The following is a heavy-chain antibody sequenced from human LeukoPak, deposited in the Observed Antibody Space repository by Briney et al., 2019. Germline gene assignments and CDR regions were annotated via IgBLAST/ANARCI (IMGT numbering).Heavy chain of an antibody. CDR3: ARPPIVAYHDAFDI. CDR1: GFTFSRYP. J-gene: IGHJ3*02. D-gene: IGHD5-12*01. Sequence: GGSLRLSCAASGFTFSRYPMHWVRQAPGKGLEWVALISSDGSDKKYADSVKGRFTISRDNSKNTLYLQMNSLRAEDTAVYYCARPPIVAYHDAFDIWGQGTMVTVSS. V-gene: IGHV3-30-3*01. CDR2: ISSDGSDK.